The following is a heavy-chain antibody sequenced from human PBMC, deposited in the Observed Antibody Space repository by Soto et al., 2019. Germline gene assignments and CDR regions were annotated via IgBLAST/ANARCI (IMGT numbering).Heavy chain of an antibody. D-gene: IGHD6-19*01. CDR1: GGTFSSYA. Sequence: ASVKVSCKASGGTFSSYAISWVRQAPGQGLEWMGGIIPIFGTANYAQKFQGRVTITADESTSTAYMELSSLRSEDTAVYYCARVVYSSGWNYYYYGMDVWGQGTTVTVSS. CDR2: IIPIFGTA. CDR3: ARVVYSSGWNYYYYGMDV. J-gene: IGHJ6*02. V-gene: IGHV1-69*13.